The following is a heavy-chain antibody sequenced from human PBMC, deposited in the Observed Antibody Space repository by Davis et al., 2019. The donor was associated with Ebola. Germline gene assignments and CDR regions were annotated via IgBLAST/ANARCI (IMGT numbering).Heavy chain of an antibody. CDR3: ARLSSSGFDY. D-gene: IGHD3-22*01. J-gene: IGHJ4*02. CDR1: GYTFTSNW. V-gene: IGHV5-51*01. CDR2: IYPGDSNK. Sequence: GGSLRLSCTGSGYTFTSNWIAWVRQMPGKGLEWMGIIYPGDSNKRYSPSFQGQVTISADKSISTAYLQWSSLRASDTAMYYCARLSSSGFDYWGQGTLVTVSS.